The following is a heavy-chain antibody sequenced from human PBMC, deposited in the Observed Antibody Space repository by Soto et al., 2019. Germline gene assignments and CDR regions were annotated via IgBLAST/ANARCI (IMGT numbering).Heavy chain of an antibody. CDR2: IYPDDSDT. CDR1: GYIFTSYW. J-gene: IGHJ4*02. D-gene: IGHD3-22*01. Sequence: PGESLKISCKGSGYIFTSYWIGWVRQMPGKGLEWMGIIYPDDSDTRYSPSFQGQVTISADKSISTAYLQWSSLKASDTAMYYCACTYYYDSSGYYPFDYWGQGTLVTVYS. V-gene: IGHV5-51*01. CDR3: ACTYYYDSSGYYPFDY.